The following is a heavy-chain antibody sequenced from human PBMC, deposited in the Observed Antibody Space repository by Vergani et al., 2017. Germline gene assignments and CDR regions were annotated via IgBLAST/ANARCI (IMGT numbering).Heavy chain of an antibody. CDR1: GFTFSSYS. CDR2: ISSSSSYI. CDR3: ARAGFLEWHPSDY. Sequence: ELQLVESGGGLVQPGGSLRLSCAASGFTFSSYSMNWVRQAPGKGLEWVSSISSSSSYIYYADSVKGRFTISRDNAKNSLYLQMNSLRAEDTAVYYCARAGFLEWHPSDYWGQGTLVTVSS. D-gene: IGHD3-3*01. V-gene: IGHV3-21*01. J-gene: IGHJ4*02.